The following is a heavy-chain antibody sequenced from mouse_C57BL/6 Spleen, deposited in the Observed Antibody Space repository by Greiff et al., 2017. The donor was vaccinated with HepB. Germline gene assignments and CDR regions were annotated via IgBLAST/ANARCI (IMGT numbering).Heavy chain of an antibody. J-gene: IGHJ3*01. CDR2: LSNGGGST. D-gene: IGHD2-5*01. V-gene: IGHV5-12*01. CDR1: GFTFSDYY. Sequence: EVMLVESGGGLVQPGGSLKLSCAASGFTFSDYYMYWVRQTPEKRLEWVAYLSNGGGSTYSPDTVKGRFTISRDNAKNTLYLQMSRLKSEDTAMYYCARHGSNAWFAYWGQGTLVTVSA. CDR3: ARHGSNAWFAY.